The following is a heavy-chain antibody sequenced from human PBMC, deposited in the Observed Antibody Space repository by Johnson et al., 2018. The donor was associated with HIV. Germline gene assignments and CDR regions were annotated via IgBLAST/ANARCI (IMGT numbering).Heavy chain of an antibody. CDR1: GFTFSDYY. Sequence: VQLVESGGGLVKPGGSLRLSCAASGFTFSDYYMSWIRQAPGKGLEWVSVIYNDGNTYYADSVKGRFTISRDNSKNTLYLQMNSLRAEDTAVYYCARDLRYSGYEYAFDIWGQGTMVTVSS. V-gene: IGHV3-66*01. D-gene: IGHD5-12*01. CDR2: IYNDGNT. CDR3: ARDLRYSGYEYAFDI. J-gene: IGHJ3*02.